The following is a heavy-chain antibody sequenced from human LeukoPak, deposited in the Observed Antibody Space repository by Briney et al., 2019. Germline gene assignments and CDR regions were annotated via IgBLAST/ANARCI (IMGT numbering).Heavy chain of an antibody. CDR1: GFTFSSYS. V-gene: IGHV3-21*01. J-gene: IGHJ4*02. CDR3: ARVPGYSYGYGNDY. CDR2: ISSSSSYI. Sequence: GGSLRLSCAASGFTFSSYSMNWVRQAPGKGLEWVSSISSSSSYIYYANSVKGRFTISRDNAKNSRYLQMSSLRAEDTVVYYCARVPGYSYGYGNDYWGQGTLVTVSS. D-gene: IGHD5-18*01.